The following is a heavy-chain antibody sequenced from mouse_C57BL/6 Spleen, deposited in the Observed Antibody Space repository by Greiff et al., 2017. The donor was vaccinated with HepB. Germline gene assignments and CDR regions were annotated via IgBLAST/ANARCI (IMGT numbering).Heavy chain of an antibody. J-gene: IGHJ3*01. CDR2: ISNLAYSI. V-gene: IGHV5-15*04. D-gene: IGHD2-1*01. Sequence: EVKLVESGGGLVQPGGSLKLSCAASGFTFSDYGMAWVRQAPRKGPEWVAFISNLAYSIYYADTVTGRFTISRENAKNTLYLEMSSLRSEDTAMYYCARHWDGNYSWFAYWGQGTLVTVSA. CDR1: GFTFSDYG. CDR3: ARHWDGNYSWFAY.